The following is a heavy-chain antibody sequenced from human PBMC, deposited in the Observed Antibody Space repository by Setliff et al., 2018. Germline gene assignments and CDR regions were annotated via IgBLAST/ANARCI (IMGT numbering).Heavy chain of an antibody. V-gene: IGHV1-18*01. J-gene: IGHJ4*02. CDR2: ISAYNGDT. D-gene: IGHD6-13*01. CDR3: AADGVSPMHW. Sequence: GASVKVSCKPSGYGFLSYGLSWVRQAPGQGLEWMGWISAYNGDTDYAQKFQGRVTMTTDTSTNTAYMELRSLTSDDTAVYYCAADGVSPMHWWGQGTRVTVSS. CDR1: GYGFLSYG.